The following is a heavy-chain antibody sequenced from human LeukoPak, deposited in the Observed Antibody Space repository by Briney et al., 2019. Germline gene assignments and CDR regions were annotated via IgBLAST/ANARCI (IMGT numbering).Heavy chain of an antibody. J-gene: IGHJ6*02. Sequence: ASVKVSCKASGYTFTSYDIKCVRQATGRGLEWMGWMNPKRGITDYAQKFQGRATVTRNTSISTVYMELSSMRSEDTAVYYCARRGTAMGTGYYFYAMDVWGQGTAVTASS. CDR2: MNPKRGIT. D-gene: IGHD5-18*01. CDR1: GYTFTSYD. CDR3: ARRGTAMGTGYYFYAMDV. V-gene: IGHV1-8*01.